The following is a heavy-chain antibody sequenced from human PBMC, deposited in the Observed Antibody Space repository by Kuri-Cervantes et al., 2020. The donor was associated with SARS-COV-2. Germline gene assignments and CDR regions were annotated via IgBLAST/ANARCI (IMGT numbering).Heavy chain of an antibody. D-gene: IGHD2-2*01. CDR1: GFTVSRYY. CDR3: AKGFVPAAPRGDY. J-gene: IGHJ4*02. Sequence: GGSLRLSCATSGFTVSRYYMSWVRQAPGKGLEWVSAISGSGGSTYYADSVKGRFTISRDNSKNTLYLQMNSLRAEDTAVYYCAKGFVPAAPRGDYWGQGTLVTVSS. V-gene: IGHV3-23*01. CDR2: ISGSGGST.